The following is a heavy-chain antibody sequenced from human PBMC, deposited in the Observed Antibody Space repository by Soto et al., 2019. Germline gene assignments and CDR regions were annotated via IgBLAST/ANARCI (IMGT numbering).Heavy chain of an antibody. CDR1: GYTCTSYD. D-gene: IGHD2-15*01. V-gene: IGHV1-18*01. J-gene: IGHJ4*02. CDR2: ISAYNGNT. CDR3: ARGGGGNPKPFDY. Sequence: ASEKATCMDSGYTCTSYDISCLLQDPGQGLEWMGWISAYNGNTNYAQKLQGRVTMTTDTSTSTAYMELRSLRSDDTAVYYCARGGGGNPKPFDYWGQGTLVTVSS.